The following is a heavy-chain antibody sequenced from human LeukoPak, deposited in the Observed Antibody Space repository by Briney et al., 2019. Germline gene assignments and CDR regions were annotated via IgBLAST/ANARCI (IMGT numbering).Heavy chain of an antibody. CDR1: GYSISNGYY. V-gene: IGHV4-38-2*02. D-gene: IGHD1-26*01. J-gene: IGHJ2*01. CDR2: IYHSGST. Sequence: SETLSLTCTVSGYSISNGYYWGWIRQPPGKGLEWIGSIYHSGSTYYNPSLKSRVIISVDTSKNQFSLRLSAVTAADTAMYYCARGNSGSYYWYFDLCGRGTLVTVSS. CDR3: ARGNSGSYYWYFDL.